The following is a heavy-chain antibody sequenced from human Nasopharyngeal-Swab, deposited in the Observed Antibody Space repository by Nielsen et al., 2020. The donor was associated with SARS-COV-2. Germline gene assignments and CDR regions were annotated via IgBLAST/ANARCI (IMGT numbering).Heavy chain of an antibody. D-gene: IGHD2-21*01. J-gene: IGHJ4*02. CDR2: TNHSGST. V-gene: IGHV4-34*01. CDR3: ASHPAGGGGGDY. Sequence: RQAPGKGLEWIGETNHSGSTNYNPSRKSRVTISVDTSKNQFSLKQSSVTAADTAVYYCASHPAGGGGGDYWGQGTLVTVSS.